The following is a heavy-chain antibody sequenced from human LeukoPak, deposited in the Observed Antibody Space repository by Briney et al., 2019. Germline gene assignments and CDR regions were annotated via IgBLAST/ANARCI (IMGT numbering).Heavy chain of an antibody. J-gene: IGHJ5*02. V-gene: IGHV4-59*01. CDR3: ARGEVVTPNWFDP. Sequence: SETLSLTCTVSGGSISSYYWSWIRQPPGKGLEWIGYIYYSGSTNYNPSLKSRVTISVDTSKNQFSLKLSPVTAADAAVYYCARGEVVTPNWFDPWGQGTLVTVSS. CDR1: GGSISSYY. CDR2: IYYSGST. D-gene: IGHD2-2*01.